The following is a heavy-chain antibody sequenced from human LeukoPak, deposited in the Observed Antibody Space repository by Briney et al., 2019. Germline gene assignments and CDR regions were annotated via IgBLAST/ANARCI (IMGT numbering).Heavy chain of an antibody. J-gene: IGHJ5*02. CDR1: GFTFSSYT. CDR2: ISYDGSNE. CDR3: ARGEYNFGRGHNWFDP. Sequence: GRSLRLSCAASGFTFSSYTMHWVRQAPGKGLEWVAVISYDGSNEHCADSVKGRFTISRDNSKNRLDLQMNSLRVGDTAVYYCARGEYNFGRGHNWFDPWGQGTLVTVSS. D-gene: IGHD3-10*02. V-gene: IGHV3-30*04.